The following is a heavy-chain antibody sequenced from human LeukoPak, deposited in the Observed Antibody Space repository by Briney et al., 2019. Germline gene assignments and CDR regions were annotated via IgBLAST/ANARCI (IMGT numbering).Heavy chain of an antibody. CDR1: GFTFSDYY. CDR3: ARDSYYGSGSYYDY. J-gene: IGHJ4*02. V-gene: IGHV3-11*06. D-gene: IGHD3-10*01. Sequence: GGSLRLSCAASGFTFSDYYMSWIRQAPGKGLEWVSYISSSSSYTNYADSLKGRFTISRDSAKNSLYLQMNSLRAEDTAVYYCARDSYYGSGSYYDYWGQGTLVTVSS. CDR2: ISSSSSYT.